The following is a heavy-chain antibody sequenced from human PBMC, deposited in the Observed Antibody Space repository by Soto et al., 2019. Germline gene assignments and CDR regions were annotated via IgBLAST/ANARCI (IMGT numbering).Heavy chain of an antibody. CDR2: ISGSGGST. D-gene: IGHD3-16*01. V-gene: IGHV3-23*01. Sequence: AGSLRLSCAASGFTFSSYAMSWVRQAPGKGLEWVSAISGSGGSTYYADSVKGRFTISRDNSKNTLYLQMNSQRAEDTAVYYCAKAYYDYVWGSWDAFDIWGQGTMVTVSS. CDR3: AKAYYDYVWGSWDAFDI. J-gene: IGHJ3*02. CDR1: GFTFSSYA.